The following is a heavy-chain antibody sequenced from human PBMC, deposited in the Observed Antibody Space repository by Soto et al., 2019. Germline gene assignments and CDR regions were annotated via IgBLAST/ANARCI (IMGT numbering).Heavy chain of an antibody. Sequence: ASVKVSCKASGYTFTSYYIHWVRQAPGQGLEWVAMINPGGGRTKNAQMFQGRVTLTRDTSAGTVDMELSSLTSDDTAVYYCARGPSCGGDCYLFDYWGQGTLVTVSS. V-gene: IGHV1-46*01. CDR3: ARGPSCGGDCYLFDY. D-gene: IGHD2-21*02. J-gene: IGHJ4*02. CDR1: GYTFTSYY. CDR2: INPGGGRT.